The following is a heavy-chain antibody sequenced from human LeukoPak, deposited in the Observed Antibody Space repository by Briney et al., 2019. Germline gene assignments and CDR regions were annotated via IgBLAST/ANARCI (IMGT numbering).Heavy chain of an antibody. CDR2: IKHDGREK. CDR1: GLTFSGQW. Sequence: GGSLRLSCVASGLTFSGQWLNWVRQAPGQGLEWVANIKHDGREKYYVDSVKGRFSISRDDGQNSLSLHMNSVRAEDTAIYYCGYTNNFYHWGQGALVVVSA. J-gene: IGHJ4*02. D-gene: IGHD3-16*02. CDR3: GYTNNFYH. V-gene: IGHV3-7*01.